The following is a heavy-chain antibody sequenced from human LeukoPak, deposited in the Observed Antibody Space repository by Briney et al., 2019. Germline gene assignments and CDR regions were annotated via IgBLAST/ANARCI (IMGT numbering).Heavy chain of an antibody. CDR3: ASTPSITIFGVVHDNWFDP. CDR2: MNPNSGNT. Sequence: GASAKVSCKASGYTFTSYDINWVRQATGQGLEWMGWMNPNSGNTGYAQKIQGRVTMTRNTSISTAYMELSSLRSEDTAVYYCASTPSITIFGVVHDNWFDPWGQGTLVTVSS. D-gene: IGHD3-3*01. J-gene: IGHJ5*02. CDR1: GYTFTSYD. V-gene: IGHV1-8*01.